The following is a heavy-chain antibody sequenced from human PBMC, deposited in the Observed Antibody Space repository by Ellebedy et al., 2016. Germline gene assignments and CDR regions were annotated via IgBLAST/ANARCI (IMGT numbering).Heavy chain of an antibody. CDR3: ATTSDTAMVRAYYYYGMDV. V-gene: IGHV1-24*01. CDR2: FDPEDGET. D-gene: IGHD5-18*01. CDR1: GYTLTDLS. Sequence: ASVKVSCKVSGYTLTDLSMHWVRQAPGKGLEWMGGFDPEDGETIYAQKFQGRVTMTEDTSTDTAYMELSSLRSEDTAVYYCATTSDTAMVRAYYYYGMDVWGQGTTVTVSS. J-gene: IGHJ6*02.